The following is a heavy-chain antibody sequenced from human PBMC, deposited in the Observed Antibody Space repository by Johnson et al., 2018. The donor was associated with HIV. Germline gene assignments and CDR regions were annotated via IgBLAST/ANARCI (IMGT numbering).Heavy chain of an antibody. D-gene: IGHD6-19*01. Sequence: QVQLVESGGGVVQPGGSLRLSCAASGFTFSSYGMHWVRQAPGKGLEWVAFIRYDGSNKYYADSVKGCCTISRDNSKTPRYLQMNRVSAVAAAVYYCAKDFPCTSGPAAFDIWGQGTMVTVSS. J-gene: IGHJ3*02. CDR2: IRYDGSNK. CDR3: AKDFPCTSGPAAFDI. V-gene: IGHV3-30*02. CDR1: GFTFSSYG.